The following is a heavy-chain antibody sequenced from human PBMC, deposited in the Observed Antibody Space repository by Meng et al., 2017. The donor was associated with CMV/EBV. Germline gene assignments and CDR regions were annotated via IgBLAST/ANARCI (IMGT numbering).Heavy chain of an antibody. CDR2: INPNSGGT. D-gene: IGHD3-22*01. V-gene: IGHV1-2*02. Sequence: ASVKVSCKASGYTFTGYYMHWVRQAPRQGLEWMGWINPNSGGTNYAQKFQGRVTMTRDTSISTAHMELSRLRSDDTAVYYCAVTYYYDSSGYPFDYWGQGTLVTVSS. J-gene: IGHJ4*02. CDR1: GYTFTGYY. CDR3: AVTYYYDSSGYPFDY.